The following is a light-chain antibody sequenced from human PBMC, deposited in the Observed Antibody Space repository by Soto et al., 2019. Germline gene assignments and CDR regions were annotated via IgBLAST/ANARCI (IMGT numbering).Light chain of an antibody. V-gene: IGLV2-11*01. CDR1: SSDIGGYNF. CDR3: CSYAGSYTVV. J-gene: IGLJ2*01. CDR2: DVG. Sequence: QSVLTQPRSVSGSPGQSVTISCTGTSSDIGGYNFVSWYQQHPGKAPKVMIYDVGKRPSGVPDRFSGSKSGNTASLTISGLQADDEGDYYCCSYAGSYTVVFGGGTQLTVL.